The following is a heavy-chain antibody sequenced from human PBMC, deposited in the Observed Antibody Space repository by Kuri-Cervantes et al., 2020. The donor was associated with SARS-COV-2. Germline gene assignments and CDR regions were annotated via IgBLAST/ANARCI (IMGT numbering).Heavy chain of an antibody. CDR1: GFIFSRYS. CDR2: ISSSSSSTI. J-gene: IGHJ4*02. Sequence: GESLKISCAASGFIFSRYSMNWVRQAPGKGLEWVSYISSSSSSTIYYIDSVKGRFTISRDNAKNSLYLQMNSLRAEDTAVYYCVRVGAYSGYDFDSRGQGTLVTVSS. V-gene: IGHV3-48*01. CDR3: VRVGAYSGYDFDS. D-gene: IGHD5-12*01.